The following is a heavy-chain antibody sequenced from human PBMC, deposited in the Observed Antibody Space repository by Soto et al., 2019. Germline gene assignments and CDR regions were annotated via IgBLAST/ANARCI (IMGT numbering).Heavy chain of an antibody. J-gene: IGHJ5*02. Sequence: SETLSLTCAGYGGSFSGYYWSGIRQPPGKGLEWIGEINHSGSTNYNPSLKSRVTISVDTSKNQFSLKLSSVTAADTAVYYCARARAAEEWTMFRGVIIEGWFDPWGQGTLVTVSS. V-gene: IGHV4-34*01. CDR2: INHSGST. CDR3: ARARAAEEWTMFRGVIIEGWFDP. D-gene: IGHD3-10*01. CDR1: GGSFSGYY.